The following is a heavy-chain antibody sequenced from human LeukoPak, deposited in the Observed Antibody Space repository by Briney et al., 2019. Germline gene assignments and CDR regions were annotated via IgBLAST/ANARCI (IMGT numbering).Heavy chain of an antibody. CDR1: GFTFSSYA. Sequence: GGSLRLSCAASGFTFSSYAMSWVRQAPGKGLEWVSAISGSGGSTYYADSVKGRFTISRDNSKNTLYLQMNSLRAEDTAVYYCAKADCSSTSCYTGSAFDIWGQGTMVTVSS. J-gene: IGHJ3*02. V-gene: IGHV3-23*01. CDR3: AKADCSSTSCYTGSAFDI. CDR2: ISGSGGST. D-gene: IGHD2-2*02.